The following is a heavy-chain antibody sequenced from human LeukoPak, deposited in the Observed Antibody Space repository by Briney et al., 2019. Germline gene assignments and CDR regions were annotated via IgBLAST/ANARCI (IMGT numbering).Heavy chain of an antibody. Sequence: GGSQRLSCEASGLTLGSHAMYWVRQAPGKGLEWVAGIFGSGGSPHYADSVKGRFTISRDNSRNTVYLQINSLRAEDTAVYYCGKTTVGYSSGQKPAWPVDYWGQGTLVTVSS. CDR3: GKTTVGYSSGQKPAWPVDY. J-gene: IGHJ4*02. CDR1: GLTLGSHA. CDR2: IFGSGGSP. V-gene: IGHV3-23*01. D-gene: IGHD5-18*01.